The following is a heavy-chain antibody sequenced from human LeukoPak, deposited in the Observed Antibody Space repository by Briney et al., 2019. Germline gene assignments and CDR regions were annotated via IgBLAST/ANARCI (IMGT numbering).Heavy chain of an antibody. Sequence: GGSLRLSCAASGFTFSSYSMNWVRQAPGKGLEWVSSISSSSSYIYYADSVKGRFTISRDNAKNSLYLQMNSLRAEDTAVYYCARQKQWLVSGAFDIWGQGTMVTVSS. J-gene: IGHJ3*02. CDR3: ARQKQWLVSGAFDI. CDR2: ISSSSSYI. D-gene: IGHD6-19*01. CDR1: GFTFSSYS. V-gene: IGHV3-21*01.